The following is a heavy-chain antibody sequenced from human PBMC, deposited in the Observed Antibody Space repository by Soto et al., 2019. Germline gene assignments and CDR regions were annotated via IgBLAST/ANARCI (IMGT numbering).Heavy chain of an antibody. CDR1: GFTFSSYA. CDR2: ISGSGGDT. V-gene: IGHV3-23*01. J-gene: IGHJ4*02. D-gene: IGHD3-22*01. CDR3: AKSPSSSSFYLHFDY. Sequence: PGGSLRLSCAASGFTFSSYAMSCVRQAPGKGLEGVSAISGSGGDTYYAESVKGRFTISRDNSKNTLYLQMNGLRAEDTAVYYCAKSPSSSSFYLHFDYWGQGTLVTVSS.